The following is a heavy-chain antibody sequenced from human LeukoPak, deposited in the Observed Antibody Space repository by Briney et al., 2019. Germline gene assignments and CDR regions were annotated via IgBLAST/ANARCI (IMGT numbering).Heavy chain of an antibody. J-gene: IGHJ5*02. CDR2: INHSGST. V-gene: IGHV4-34*01. CDR1: GGSFSGYY. D-gene: IGHD6-19*01. CDR3: ARGGLYSSGWYRTRGYWFDP. Sequence: SETLSLTCAVYGGSFSGYYWSWVRQPPGKGLEWIGEINHSGSTNYNPSLKSRVTISVDTSKNQFSLKLSSVTAADTAVYYCARGGLYSSGWYRTRGYWFDPWGQGTLVTVSS.